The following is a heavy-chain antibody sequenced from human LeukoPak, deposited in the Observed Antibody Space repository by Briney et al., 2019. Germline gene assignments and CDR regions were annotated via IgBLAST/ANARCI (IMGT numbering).Heavy chain of an antibody. V-gene: IGHV3-15*01. CDR1: GFTFSNAW. D-gene: IGHD1-26*01. CDR2: IKSKTDGGTT. Sequence: GGSLRLSCAASGFTFSNAWMSWVRQAPGKGLEWVGRIKSKTDGGTTDYAAPMKGRFTISRDDSKNTLYLQMNSLKTEDTAVYYCTTRGIVGATWFDYWGQGTLVTVSS. CDR3: TTRGIVGATWFDY. J-gene: IGHJ4*02.